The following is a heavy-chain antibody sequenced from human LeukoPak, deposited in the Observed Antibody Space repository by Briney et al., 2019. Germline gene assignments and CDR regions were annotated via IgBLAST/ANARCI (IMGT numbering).Heavy chain of an antibody. CDR2: IYSGGGT. V-gene: IGHV3-53*01. CDR1: GFTVSNNY. J-gene: IGHJ6*03. CDR3: AKRSARTKYDMDV. Sequence: GGSLRLSCAASGFTVSNNYMSWVRRAAGKGLEWVSLIYSGGGTYYADSVKGRFTISRDNSKNTLYLQMNSLRAEDTAVYYCAKRSARTKYDMDVWGKGTTVTVSS.